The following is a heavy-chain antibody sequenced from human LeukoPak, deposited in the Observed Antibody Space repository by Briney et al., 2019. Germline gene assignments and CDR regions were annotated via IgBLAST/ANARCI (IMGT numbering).Heavy chain of an antibody. D-gene: IGHD3-9*01. V-gene: IGHV3-21*01. CDR2: ITSSSTSM. CDR3: ARTYYDILTGYNPYFDY. Sequence: PGGSLRLSCAASGFTFTTYSMNWVRQAPGKGLEWVSSITSSSTSMYYADAVKGRFTISSDNAKNSLYLQMISLRAEDAAVYYCARTYYDILTGYNPYFDYWGQGTLVTVSS. J-gene: IGHJ4*02. CDR1: GFTFTTYS.